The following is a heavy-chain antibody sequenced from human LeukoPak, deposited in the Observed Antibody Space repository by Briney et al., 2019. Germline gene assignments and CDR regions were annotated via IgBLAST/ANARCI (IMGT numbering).Heavy chain of an antibody. CDR1: GCTFSTNA. Sequence: PGGSLRLSCAASGCTFSTNAMTWLRQAPGKGLEWVATISGTIDNTNYADSVKGRFTISRGKSKSTPYLQMKNLRAADTAVYFCAKDQTVAGTFDSWGQGTLVTVSS. J-gene: IGHJ4*02. D-gene: IGHD6-19*01. V-gene: IGHV3-23*01. CDR2: ISGTIDNT. CDR3: AKDQTVAGTFDS.